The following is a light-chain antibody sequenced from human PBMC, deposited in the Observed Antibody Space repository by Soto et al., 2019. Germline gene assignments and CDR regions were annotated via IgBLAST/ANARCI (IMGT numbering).Light chain of an antibody. J-gene: IGKJ2*01. CDR2: DAS. V-gene: IGKV3-20*01. Sequence: EIVLTQSPGTLSLSPGERATLSCRASQSVRNVYLAWYQQKPGQAPRLLIYDASNTATGIPDRFSGSGSGTDFPLTSNRLEPEDSAVYYCQQSGSSPRTFGQGTKLEIK. CDR1: QSVRNVY. CDR3: QQSGSSPRT.